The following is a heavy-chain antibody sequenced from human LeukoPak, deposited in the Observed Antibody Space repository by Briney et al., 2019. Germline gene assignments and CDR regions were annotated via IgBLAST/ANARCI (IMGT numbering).Heavy chain of an antibody. CDR1: GGSFSGYY. CDR3: ARAPPNNSWSGNGNWKKNWFDP. CDR2: INHSGST. D-gene: IGHD1-1*01. Sequence: SETLSLTCAVYGGSFSGYYWSWIRQPPGKGLEWIGEINHSGSTNYNPSLKSRVTISVDTSKNQFSLKLSSVTAADTAVYYCARAPPNNSWSGNGNWKKNWFDPWGQGTLVTVSS. J-gene: IGHJ5*02. V-gene: IGHV4-34*01.